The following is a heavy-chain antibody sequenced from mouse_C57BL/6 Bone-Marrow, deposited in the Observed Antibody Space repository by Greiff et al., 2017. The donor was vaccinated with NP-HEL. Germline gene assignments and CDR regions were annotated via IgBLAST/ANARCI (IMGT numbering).Heavy chain of an antibody. CDR3: ARQGLLLRSRFAY. D-gene: IGHD1-1*01. V-gene: IGHV4-1*01. Sequence: AASGIDFSRYWMSWVRRAPGKGLEWIGEINPDSSTINYAPSLKDKFIISRDNAKNTLYLQMSKVRSEDTALYYCARQGLLLRSRFAYWGQGTLVTVSA. CDR1: GIDFSRYW. J-gene: IGHJ3*01. CDR2: INPDSSTI.